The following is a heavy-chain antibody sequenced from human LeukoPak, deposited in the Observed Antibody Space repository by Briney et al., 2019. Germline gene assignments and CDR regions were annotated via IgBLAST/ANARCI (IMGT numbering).Heavy chain of an antibody. V-gene: IGHV3-33*01. J-gene: IGHJ4*02. CDR3: ARSQYYYDSSGYSHFDY. Sequence: GGSLRLSCAASGFTFSSYGMHWVRQAPGKGLEWVAVIWYDGSNKYYADSVKGRFTISRDNSKNTLYLQMNSLRAEDTAVYYCARSQYYYDSSGYSHFDYWGQGTLVTVSS. CDR2: IWYDGSNK. CDR1: GFTFSSYG. D-gene: IGHD3-22*01.